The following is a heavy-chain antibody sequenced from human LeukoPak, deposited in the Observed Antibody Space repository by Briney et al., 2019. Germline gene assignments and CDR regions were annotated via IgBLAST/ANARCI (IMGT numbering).Heavy chain of an antibody. CDR1: GGSISSYY. CDR2: IYTSGST. CDR3: ARDLGFFSPNWFDP. J-gene: IGHJ5*02. Sequence: SETLSLTCTVSGGSISSYYWSWIRQPAGKGLEWIGRIYTSGSTNYNPSLKSRVTMSVDTSKNQFSLKLSSVTAADTAVYYCARDLGFFSPNWFDPWGQGTLVTVSS. D-gene: IGHD7-27*01. V-gene: IGHV4-4*07.